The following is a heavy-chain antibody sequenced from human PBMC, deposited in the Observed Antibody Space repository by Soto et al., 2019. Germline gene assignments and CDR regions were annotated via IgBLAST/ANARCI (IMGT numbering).Heavy chain of an antibody. CDR3: ATRSPAFDY. CDR1: GYTFTSYG. CDR2: ITTDKGKT. J-gene: IGHJ4*02. V-gene: IGHV1-18*03. Sequence: QVQLVQSGPEVKKPGASVKVSCKTSGYTFTSYGISWVRQAPGQGLEWMGWITTDKGKTTYAQKFQGRVTMTTDTYTSTAYMEMRSLRSDDMAVYYCATRSPAFDYWGQGTLVTVSS.